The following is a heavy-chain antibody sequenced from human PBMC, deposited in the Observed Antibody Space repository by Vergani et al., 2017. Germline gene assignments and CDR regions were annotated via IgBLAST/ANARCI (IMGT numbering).Heavy chain of an antibody. CDR3: ARHRGSGGLFPSSYFYGMDV. D-gene: IGHD3-10*01. V-gene: IGHV4-38-2*01. Sequence: QVQLQESGPGLVKPSETLTLTCDVSDYSIMTNPYWGWFRQSPGKGLEWIGCIHHSGDTHYNSSLKSRVSISIVSSSKFSLSLTSVTAADTAIYYCARHRGSGGLFPSSYFYGMDVRGHGTTVTVS. CDR1: DYSIMTNPY. J-gene: IGHJ6*02. CDR2: IHHSGDT.